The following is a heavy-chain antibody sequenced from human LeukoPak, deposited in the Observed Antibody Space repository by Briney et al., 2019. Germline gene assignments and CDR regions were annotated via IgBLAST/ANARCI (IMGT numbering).Heavy chain of an antibody. CDR1: GYTFTSYG. CDR3: ARTRVAMFRGVIISWSFDL. V-gene: IGHV1-18*01. J-gene: IGHJ2*01. Sequence: GASVKVSCTTSGYTFTSYGISWVRQAPGQGLERMGWIRAYTGNTNYAQKIQGRVTISTDTSPSTTYMELRSLRSVETGVYYCARTRVAMFRGVIISWSFDLWGRGTLVTVSS. D-gene: IGHD3-10*01. CDR2: IRAYTGNT.